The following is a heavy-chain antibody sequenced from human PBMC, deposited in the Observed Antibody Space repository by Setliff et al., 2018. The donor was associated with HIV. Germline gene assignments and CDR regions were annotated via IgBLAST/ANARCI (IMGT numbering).Heavy chain of an antibody. Sequence: LSLTCAAYGGSLTDYHWSWVRQAPGKGLEWVGFIRTNARGGATEYAASVKGRFTISRDDSKSIAYLQMSSLKIEDTAVYYCTRDHRFVDRYPDWWGQGTLVTVSS. CDR2: IRTNARGGAT. D-gene: IGHD3-9*01. V-gene: IGHV3-49*02. J-gene: IGHJ4*02. CDR3: TRDHRFVDRYPDW. CDR1: GGSLTDYH.